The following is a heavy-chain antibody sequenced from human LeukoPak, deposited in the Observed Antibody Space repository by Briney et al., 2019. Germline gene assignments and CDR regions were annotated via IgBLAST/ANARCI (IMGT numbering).Heavy chain of an antibody. D-gene: IGHD2-15*01. CDR2: IKHDGSED. CDR3: ARDQTPFY. J-gene: IGHJ4*02. Sequence: RGSLRLSCAASEFSVGSNYMTWVRQAPGKGLEWVANIKHDGSEDYYLDSVKGRFTISRDNAKSSKWLQMNSLRDEDTAVYYCARDQTPFYWGQGSLVTVSS. V-gene: IGHV3-7*01. CDR1: EFSVGSNY.